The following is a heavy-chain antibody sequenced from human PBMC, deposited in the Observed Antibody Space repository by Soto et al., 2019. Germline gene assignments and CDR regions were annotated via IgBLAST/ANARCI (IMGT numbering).Heavy chain of an antibody. V-gene: IGHV3-15*01. CDR1: GFTFSNAW. D-gene: IGHD2-8*01. CDR2: IKSKTDGGTT. J-gene: IGHJ4*02. CDR3: VRDQGVRHHFDTHGFPGTY. Sequence: GGSLRLSCAASGFTFSNAWMSWVRQAPGKGLEWVGRIKSKTDGGTTDYAAPVKGRFTISRDDSKNTLYLQMNSLKTEDTAVYYCVRDQGVRHHFDTHGFPGTYWGQGTLVT.